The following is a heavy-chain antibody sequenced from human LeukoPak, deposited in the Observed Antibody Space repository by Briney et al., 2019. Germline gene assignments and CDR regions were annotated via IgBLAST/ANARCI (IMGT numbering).Heavy chain of an antibody. Sequence: ASETLSPSCTASGASISDYYWTWIRQPPGKELEWIGYVHYSGSTKYNPSLRSRVTISLDTSRKQFSLNLSSVTAADTAVYYCARDSAPVRNSWYFDLWGRGTLVTVSS. D-gene: IGHD4-23*01. J-gene: IGHJ2*01. CDR3: ARDSAPVRNSWYFDL. V-gene: IGHV4-59*01. CDR2: VHYSGST. CDR1: GASISDYY.